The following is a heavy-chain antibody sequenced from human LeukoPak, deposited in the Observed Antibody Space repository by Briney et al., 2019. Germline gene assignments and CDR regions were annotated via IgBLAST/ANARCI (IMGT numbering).Heavy chain of an antibody. D-gene: IGHD3-10*01. CDR1: GDSIGIFY. V-gene: IGHV4-4*07. Sequence: SETLSLTCTVSGDSIGIFYWSWIRQPAGKGLEWIGRVFPSGTTKYNPSLKSRVTMSVDKAKNQFSLKLSSVTAADTAVYYCARHERVTMVRGVYHYGMDVWGQGTTVTVSS. CDR2: VFPSGTT. J-gene: IGHJ6*02. CDR3: ARHERVTMVRGVYHYGMDV.